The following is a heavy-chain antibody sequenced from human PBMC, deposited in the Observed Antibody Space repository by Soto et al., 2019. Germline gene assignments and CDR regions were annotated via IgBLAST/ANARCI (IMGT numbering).Heavy chain of an antibody. CDR1: GFTFSSYG. CDR3: AREYYGSGSFDY. CDR2: IWYDGSNK. V-gene: IGHV3-33*01. D-gene: IGHD3-10*01. J-gene: IGHJ4*02. Sequence: QVQLVESGGGVVQPGRSLRLSCAASGFTFSSYGMHWVRQAPGKGLEWVAVIWYDGSNKYYADSVQGRFTISRDNSNNTLYLQMNSLRAEDTAVYYCAREYYGSGSFDYWGQGTLVTVSS.